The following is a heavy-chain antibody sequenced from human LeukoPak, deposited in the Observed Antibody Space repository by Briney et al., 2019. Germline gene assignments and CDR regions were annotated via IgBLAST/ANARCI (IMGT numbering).Heavy chain of an antibody. V-gene: IGHV1-8*01. J-gene: IGHJ5*02. CDR2: INPNSGNT. Sequence: ASVKVSCKASGYTFTSYDMNWVRQATGQGLEWMGWINPNSGNTSYAQKFQGRVTMARTTSIITAYMELSSLRSEDTAVYYCSMPYCTNGVCSSWCELGGEETVVSVSS. D-gene: IGHD2-8*01. CDR1: GYTFTSYD. CDR3: SMPYCTNGVCSSWCEL.